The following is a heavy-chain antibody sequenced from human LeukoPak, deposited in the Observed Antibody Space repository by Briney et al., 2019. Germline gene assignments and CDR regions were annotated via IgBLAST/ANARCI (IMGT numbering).Heavy chain of an antibody. D-gene: IGHD3-10*01. CDR1: GYTFTDYY. CDR2: VDPEDGET. Sequence: ASVKVSCKVSGYTFTDYYMHWAQQAPGKGLEWMGLVDPEDGETIYAEKFQGRVTITADTSTDTAYMELSSLRSEDTAVYYCATGFGYYFDYWGQGTLVTVSS. V-gene: IGHV1-69-2*01. CDR3: ATGFGYYFDY. J-gene: IGHJ4*02.